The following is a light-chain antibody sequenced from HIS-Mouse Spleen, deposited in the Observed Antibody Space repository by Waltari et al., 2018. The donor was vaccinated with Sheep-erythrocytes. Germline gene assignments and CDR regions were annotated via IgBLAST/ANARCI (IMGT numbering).Light chain of an antibody. Sequence: DIQMTQSPSSLSASVGHRVTITCRASQSISSDLNWYQQKPGKAPKLLIYAASSLQSGVPSRFSGSGSGTDFTLTISSLQPEDFATYYCQQSYSTPQFTFGPGTKVDIK. CDR2: AAS. CDR3: QQSYSTPQFT. CDR1: QSISSD. V-gene: IGKV1-39*01. J-gene: IGKJ3*01.